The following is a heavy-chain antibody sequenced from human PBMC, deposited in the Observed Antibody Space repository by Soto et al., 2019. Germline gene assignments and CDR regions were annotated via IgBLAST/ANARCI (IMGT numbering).Heavy chain of an antibody. CDR3: AKDHNAWIGLFDY. CDR1: GFTFSSYA. V-gene: IGHV3-23*01. D-gene: IGHD5-12*01. CDR2: ISNGGGYT. J-gene: IGHJ4*02. Sequence: GGSLRLSCAASGFTFSSYAMSWVRQAPGKGLEWVSGISNGGGYTYYADSVKGRFTISRDKSKNTLYLHMNSLRAEDTAVYYCAKDHNAWIGLFDYWGQGTLVTVSS.